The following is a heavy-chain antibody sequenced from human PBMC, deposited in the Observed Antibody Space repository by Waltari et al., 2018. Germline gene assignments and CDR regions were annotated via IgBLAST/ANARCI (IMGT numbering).Heavy chain of an antibody. Sequence: LEWFGKVNYDRGDTNYNPSLKTRVFLSADEPKSQISLNLNSVTAVDTAVYYCARYKYFSASVSNRWYFDVWGRGTLVTVSS. J-gene: IGHJ2*01. V-gene: IGHV4-59*01. D-gene: IGHD3-10*01. CDR2: VNYDRGDT. CDR3: ARYKYFSASVSNRWYFDV.